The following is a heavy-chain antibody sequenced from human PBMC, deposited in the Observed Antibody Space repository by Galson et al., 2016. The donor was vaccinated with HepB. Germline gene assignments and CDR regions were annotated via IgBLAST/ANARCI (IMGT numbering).Heavy chain of an antibody. D-gene: IGHD5-24*01. CDR3: ARGDGYNVFQY. V-gene: IGHV4-61*01. CDR2: VYFNGDT. J-gene: IGHJ4*02. CDR1: GGSVSSTIFY. Sequence: SETLSLTCTVSGGSVSSTIFYWNWLRQSPGKGLEWIGYVYFNGDTLYNPSLERRVTISVDTSRDQFSLQMNSVSAADTAIYYCARGDGYNVFQYWGQGTVVSVSS.